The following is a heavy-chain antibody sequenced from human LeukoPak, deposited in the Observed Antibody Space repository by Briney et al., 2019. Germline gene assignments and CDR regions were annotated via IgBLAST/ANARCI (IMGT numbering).Heavy chain of an antibody. CDR2: ISYSETT. J-gene: IGHJ3*02. V-gene: IGHV4-59*01. D-gene: IGHD5/OR15-5a*01. Sequence: SETLSLTCTVSGGSISSFYWSWIRQPPGKGLEYIGYISYSETTSYNPSLKSRVTISVDTSKNQFSLKLTSVTAADTAVYYCARDKGLPQASDIWGQGTMVTVSS. CDR1: GGSISSFY. CDR3: ARDKGLPQASDI.